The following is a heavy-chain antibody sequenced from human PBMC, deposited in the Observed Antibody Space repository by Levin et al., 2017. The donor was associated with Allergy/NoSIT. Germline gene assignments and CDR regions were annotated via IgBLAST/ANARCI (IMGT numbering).Heavy chain of an antibody. CDR3: ARHLYGSGSSYDRGYFQH. CDR1: GYSFTSYW. J-gene: IGHJ1*01. D-gene: IGHD3-10*01. CDR2: IYPGDSDT. Sequence: KDGESLKISCKGSGYSFTSYWIGWVRQMPGKGLEWMGIIYPGDSDTRYSPSFQGQVTISADKSISTAYLQWSSLKASDTAMYYCARHLYGSGSSYDRGYFQHWGQGTLVTVSS. V-gene: IGHV5-51*01.